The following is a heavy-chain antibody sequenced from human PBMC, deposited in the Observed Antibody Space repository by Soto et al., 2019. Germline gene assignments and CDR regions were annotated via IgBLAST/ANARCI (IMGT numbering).Heavy chain of an antibody. CDR1: GSPFTSYT. J-gene: IGHJ4*02. V-gene: IGHV1-3*01. CDR3: ARGRLYSTSWYFDY. Sequence: QVQLVQSGAEVRKPGASVRISCKTSGSPFTSYTIYWVRQAPGQRLEWMGWVSAVNANTKYSQKFQGRITLVRDTSASAVYMELNSLTSEDTAIYYCARGRLYSTSWYFDYWGQGTLVTVSS. CDR2: VSAVNANT. D-gene: IGHD6-13*01.